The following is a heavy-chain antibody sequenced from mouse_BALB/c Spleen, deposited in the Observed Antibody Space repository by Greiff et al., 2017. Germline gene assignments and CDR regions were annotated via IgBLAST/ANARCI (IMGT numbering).Heavy chain of an antibody. Sequence: QVQLKQSGAELARPGASVKLSCKASGYTFTSYWMQWVKQRPGQGLEWIGAIYPGDGDTRYTQKFKGKATLTADKSSSTAYMQLSSLASEDSAVYYCARYYGNYDAMDYWGQGTSVTVSS. CDR1: GYTFTSYW. D-gene: IGHD2-1*01. CDR3: ARYYGNYDAMDY. CDR2: IYPGDGDT. J-gene: IGHJ4*01. V-gene: IGHV1-87*01.